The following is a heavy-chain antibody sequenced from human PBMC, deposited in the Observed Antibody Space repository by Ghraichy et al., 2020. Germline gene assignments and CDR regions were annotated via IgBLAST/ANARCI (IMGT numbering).Heavy chain of an antibody. CDR2: MNPNSGNT. CDR3: ARASEMATIERYYYYGMDV. D-gene: IGHD5-24*01. V-gene: IGHV1-8*01. J-gene: IGHJ6*02. Sequence: ASVKVSCKASGYTFTSYDINWVRQATGQGLEWMGWMNPNSGNTGYAQKFQGRVTMTRNTSISTAYMELSSLRSEDTAVYYCARASEMATIERYYYYGMDVWGQGTTVTVSS. CDR1: GYTFTSYD.